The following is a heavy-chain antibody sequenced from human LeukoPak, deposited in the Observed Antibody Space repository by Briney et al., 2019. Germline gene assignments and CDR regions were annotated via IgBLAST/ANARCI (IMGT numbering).Heavy chain of an antibody. CDR1: GFTFSSYG. J-gene: IGHJ6*02. CDR3: ARGGSGYSYYYYGMDV. V-gene: IGHV3-48*03. CDR2: ISSSGSTI. D-gene: IGHD3-22*01. Sequence: GGSLRLSCAASGFTFSSYGMKWVRQAPGKGLEWVSYISSSGSTIYYADSVKGRFTISRDNAKNSLYLQMNSLRAEDTAVYYCARGGSGYSYYYYGMDVWGQGTTATVSS.